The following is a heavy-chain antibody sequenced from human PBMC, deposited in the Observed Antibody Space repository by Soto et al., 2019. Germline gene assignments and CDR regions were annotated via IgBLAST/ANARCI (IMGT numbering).Heavy chain of an antibody. Sequence: GGSLRLSCAASGFTVGSSYMTWVRQAPGKGLEWVSVIYSAGNTYYADSVKGRFTISRDNSKNTVYLQMNSLRAEDTAVYYCAIITFGTYGMDVWGQGTTVTVSS. CDR3: AIITFGTYGMDV. D-gene: IGHD3-10*01. J-gene: IGHJ6*02. CDR2: IYSAGNT. V-gene: IGHV3-66*01. CDR1: GFTVGSSY.